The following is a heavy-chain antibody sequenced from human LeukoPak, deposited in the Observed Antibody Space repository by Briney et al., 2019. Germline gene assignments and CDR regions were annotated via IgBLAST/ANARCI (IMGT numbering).Heavy chain of an antibody. CDR2: VDPEDGET. J-gene: IGHJ4*02. Sequence: ASVKVSCKASGYTFTGNFMHWVRQAPGQGLEWMGLVDPEDGETIYAEKFQGRVTITADTSTDTAYMELSSLRSEDTAVYYCASLLYSSSSGFDYWGQGTLVTVSS. D-gene: IGHD6-6*01. CDR1: GYTFTGNF. CDR3: ASLLYSSSSGFDY. V-gene: IGHV1-69-2*01.